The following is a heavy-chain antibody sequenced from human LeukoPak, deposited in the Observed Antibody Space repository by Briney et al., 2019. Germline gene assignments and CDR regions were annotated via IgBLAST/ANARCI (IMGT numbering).Heavy chain of an antibody. J-gene: IGHJ4*02. CDR1: GGTFSSYG. CDR3: AREFEGHHLAFGD. V-gene: IGHV1-69*01. Sequence: SMKVSCKASGGTFSSYGISWIRQSPGQGLEWMGDIVPMFGKSNYAQKFQGRLTITADESTNTAYMELTSLTFEDTAVYYCAREFEGHHLAFGDWGQGTLVTVSS. D-gene: IGHD3-10*01. CDR2: IVPMFGKS.